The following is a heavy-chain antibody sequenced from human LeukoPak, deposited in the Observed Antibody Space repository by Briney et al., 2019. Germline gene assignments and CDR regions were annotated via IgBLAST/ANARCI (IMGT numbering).Heavy chain of an antibody. J-gene: IGHJ3*01. CDR2: IYYTGNT. Sequence: SETLSLTCTVSGGSISSYYWSWIRQPAGKGLDRIGFIYYTGNTHYNPSLKSRVTISLDTSRNQFSLKLTSVTAADTAVYYCVRAGGLPRDDAFDLWGQGTLVTVSS. CDR1: GGSISSYY. CDR3: VRAGGLPRDDAFDL. D-gene: IGHD3-10*01. V-gene: IGHV4-59*01.